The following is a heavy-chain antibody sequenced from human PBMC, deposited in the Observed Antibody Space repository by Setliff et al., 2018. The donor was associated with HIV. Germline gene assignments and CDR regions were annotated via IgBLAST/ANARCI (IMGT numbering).Heavy chain of an antibody. Sequence: PSETLSLTCTVSGSSISGHFWTWIRQPPGKGPEWIANILYGGNTYYNPSLKSRVTISVDTSKNHFSLKLNSVTAADTAVYFCARPTTGVGGGAAFDIWGQGTMVTVSS. CDR2: ILYGGNT. CDR3: ARPTTGVGGGAAFDI. V-gene: IGHV4-39*02. D-gene: IGHD2-8*01. CDR1: GSSISGHF. J-gene: IGHJ3*02.